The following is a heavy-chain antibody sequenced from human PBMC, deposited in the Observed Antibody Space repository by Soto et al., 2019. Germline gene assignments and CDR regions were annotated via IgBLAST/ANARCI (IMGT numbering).Heavy chain of an antibody. D-gene: IGHD2-21*02. Sequence: QVQLVQSGAEVKKPGSSVKVSCKASGGTFSSYAISWVRRAPGQGLEWMGGIIPIFGTANYAQKFQGRVTISADESTSTAYMELSRLRSDDTAVYYCATKSVVLTAIELSGAFYILGQGTMVTVSS. CDR3: ATKSVVLTAIELSGAFYI. CDR2: IIPIFGTA. V-gene: IGHV1-69*01. CDR1: GGTFSSYA. J-gene: IGHJ3*02.